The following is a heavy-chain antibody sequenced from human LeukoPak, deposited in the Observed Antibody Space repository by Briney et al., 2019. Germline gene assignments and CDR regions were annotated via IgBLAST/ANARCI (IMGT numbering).Heavy chain of an antibody. CDR3: ARGGGRTGTRENDY. Sequence: VASVKVSCKASGYNFNIYGTTWVRQAPGQGLEWMGWISGYNGNTNYAQRLQGRVTMTIDTSTNIGYMELRSLTSDDTAVYYCARGGGRTGTRENDYWGQGTLVTVSS. CDR2: ISGYNGNT. V-gene: IGHV1-18*01. D-gene: IGHD7-27*01. CDR1: GYNFNIYG. J-gene: IGHJ4*02.